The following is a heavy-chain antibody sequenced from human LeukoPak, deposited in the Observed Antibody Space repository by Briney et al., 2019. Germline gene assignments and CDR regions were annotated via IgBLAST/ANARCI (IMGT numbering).Heavy chain of an antibody. CDR2: INPSGGST. D-gene: IGHD3-22*01. CDR3: ARRLGGYYPIDI. Sequence: ASVKVSCKASGYTSTSYYMHWVRQAPGQGLEWMGIINPSGGSTSYAQKFQGRVTMTRDTSTSTVYMELSSLRSEDTAVYYCARRLGGYYPIDIWGQGTMVTVSS. J-gene: IGHJ3*02. V-gene: IGHV1-46*01. CDR1: GYTSTSYY.